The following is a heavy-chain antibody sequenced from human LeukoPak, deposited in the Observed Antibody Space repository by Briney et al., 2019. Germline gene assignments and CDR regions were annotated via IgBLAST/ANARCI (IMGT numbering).Heavy chain of an antibody. V-gene: IGHV4-59*08. CDR3: ARHGVATMKRVDV. CDR2: IYSSGST. Sequence: ASETLSLTCTVSGGSLSSFYWSLIRQSPGKGLEWIGYIYSSGSTNYNPSLKSRVTLSVDTSKSQFSLNVSSVTAADTALYYCARHGVATMKRVDVWGKGTMVTVSS. CDR1: GGSLSSFY. J-gene: IGHJ6*04. D-gene: IGHD5-24*01.